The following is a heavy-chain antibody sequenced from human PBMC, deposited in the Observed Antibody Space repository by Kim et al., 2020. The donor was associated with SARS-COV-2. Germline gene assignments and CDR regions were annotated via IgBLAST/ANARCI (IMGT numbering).Heavy chain of an antibody. CDR2: IYYSGST. Sequence: SETLSLTCTVSGGSISSGGYYWSWIRQHPGKGLEWIGYIYYSGSTYYNPSLKSRVIISVDTSKNQFSLRLSSVTAADTAVYYCARQGGYCSGGSCSGQAIFYYYFMDVWGEGTTVTVSS. CDR3: ARQGGYCSGGSCSGQAIFYYYFMDV. V-gene: IGHV4-31*03. CDR1: GGSISSGGYY. D-gene: IGHD2-15*01. J-gene: IGHJ6*04.